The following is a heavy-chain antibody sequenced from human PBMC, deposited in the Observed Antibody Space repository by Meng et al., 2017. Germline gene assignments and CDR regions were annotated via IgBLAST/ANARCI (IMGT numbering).Heavy chain of an antibody. J-gene: IGHJ4*02. D-gene: IGHD6-19*01. CDR2: IYHGGNT. CDR3: ASWIYSCGWQ. V-gene: IGHV4/OR15-8*02. Sequence: RGSGPGMVKPSGTLSLTCVVSGGSISSVDWWSWVRQPPGKGLEWIGEIYHGGNTNYNPSLKSRVTISIDKSKNQFSLKLSSVTAADTAVYYCASWIYSCGWQWGQGTLVTVSS. CDR1: GGSISSVDW.